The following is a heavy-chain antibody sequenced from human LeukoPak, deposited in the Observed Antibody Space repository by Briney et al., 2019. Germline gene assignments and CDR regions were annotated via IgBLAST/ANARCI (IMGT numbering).Heavy chain of an antibody. D-gene: IGHD6-19*01. CDR1: GFTFSSYA. CDR2: ISGSGGST. CDR3: AKDKGYSSGWPFDY. V-gene: IGHV3-23*01. J-gene: IGHJ4*02. Sequence: PVGSLRLSCAASGFTFSSYARSWVRQAPGKGLEWVSAISGSGGSTYYADSVKGRFTISRDNSKNTLYLQMNSLRGEDTAVYYCAKDKGYSSGWPFDYWGQGTLVTVSS.